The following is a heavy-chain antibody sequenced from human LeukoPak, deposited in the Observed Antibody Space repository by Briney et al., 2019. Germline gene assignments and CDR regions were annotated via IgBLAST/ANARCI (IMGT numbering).Heavy chain of an antibody. D-gene: IGHD1-14*01. CDR2: IYYSGST. Sequence: SETLSLTCTVSGGSINSGGYYWSWIRQHPGKGLEWIGYIYYSGSTYYNPSLKSRVTISVDTSKNQFSLKLSSVTAADTAVYYCARGSPPSHHGRYYFDYWGQGTLVTVSS. CDR3: ARGSPPSHHGRYYFDY. V-gene: IGHV4-31*03. J-gene: IGHJ4*02. CDR1: GGSINSGGYY.